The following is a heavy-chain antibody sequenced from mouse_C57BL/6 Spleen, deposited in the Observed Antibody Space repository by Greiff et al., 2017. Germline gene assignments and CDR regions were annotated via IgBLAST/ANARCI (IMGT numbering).Heavy chain of an antibody. CDR1: GFTFSSYA. CDR3: ARDHYGSSLYYFDY. CDR2: ISDGGSYT. J-gene: IGHJ2*01. D-gene: IGHD1-1*01. Sequence: LVESGGGLVKPGGSLKLSCAASGFTFSSYAMSWVRQTPEKRLEWVATISDGGSYTYYPDNVKGRFTISRDNAKNNLYLQMSHLKSEDTAMYYCARDHYGSSLYYFDYWGQGTTLTVSS. V-gene: IGHV5-4*01.